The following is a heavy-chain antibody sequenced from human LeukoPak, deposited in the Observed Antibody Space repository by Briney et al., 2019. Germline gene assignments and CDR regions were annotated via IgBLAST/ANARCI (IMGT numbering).Heavy chain of an antibody. Sequence: GGSLRLSCAASGFTFDDYGMSWVRQAPGKGLEWVSGINWNGGSTGYADSVKGRFTISSDNAKNSLYLQMNSLRAEDTALYYCARDPPGDCGGDCYSSPVFDYWGQGTLVTVSS. CDR2: INWNGGST. J-gene: IGHJ4*02. D-gene: IGHD2-21*02. CDR3: ARDPPGDCGGDCYSSPVFDY. V-gene: IGHV3-20*04. CDR1: GFTFDDYG.